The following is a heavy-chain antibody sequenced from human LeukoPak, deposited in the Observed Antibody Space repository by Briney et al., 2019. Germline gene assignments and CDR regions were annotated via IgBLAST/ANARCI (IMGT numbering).Heavy chain of an antibody. CDR3: ARADDGSGYSIDY. D-gene: IGHD3-22*01. V-gene: IGHV3-30-3*01. CDR1: GFTFSSYA. Sequence: GGSLRLSCAASGFTFSSYAMHWVRQAPGKGLEWVAVISYDGSNKYYADSVKGRFTISRDNSKNTLYLQMNSLRAEDTAVYYCARADDGSGYSIDYWGQGTLVTVSS. CDR2: ISYDGSNK. J-gene: IGHJ4*02.